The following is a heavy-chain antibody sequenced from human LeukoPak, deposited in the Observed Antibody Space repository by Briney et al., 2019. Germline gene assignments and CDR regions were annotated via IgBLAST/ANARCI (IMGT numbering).Heavy chain of an antibody. J-gene: IGHJ4*02. CDR3: AKGSSGYYY. D-gene: IGHD3-22*01. CDR2: IYSGGST. Sequence: GGSLRLSCAASGFSFSSYSMNWVRQAPGKGLEWVSVIYSGGSTYYADSVKGRFTISRDNSKNTLYLQMNSLRAEDTAVYYCAKGSSGYYYWSQGTLVTVSS. V-gene: IGHV3-53*01. CDR1: GFSFSSYS.